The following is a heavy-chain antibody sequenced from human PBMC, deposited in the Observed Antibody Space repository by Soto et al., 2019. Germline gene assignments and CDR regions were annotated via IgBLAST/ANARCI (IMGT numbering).Heavy chain of an antibody. J-gene: IGHJ3*02. CDR3: ARGVERITMIVVVIASPLDAFDI. V-gene: IGHV1-46*01. Sequence: GASVKVSCKASGYTFTSYYMHWLRQAPGQGLEWMGIINPSGGSTSYAQKFQGRVTMTRDTSTSTVYMELSSLRSEDTAVYYCARGVERITMIVVVIASPLDAFDIWGQGTMVTVSS. CDR2: INPSGGST. CDR1: GYTFTSYY. D-gene: IGHD3-22*01.